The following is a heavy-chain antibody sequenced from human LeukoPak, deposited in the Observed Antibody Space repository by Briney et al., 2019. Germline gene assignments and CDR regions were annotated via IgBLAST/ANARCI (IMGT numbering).Heavy chain of an antibody. J-gene: IGHJ5*02. CDR1: GFTFSNAW. CDR2: IKSKTDGGTT. CDR3: AKDREEYSSSWYGSNWFDP. D-gene: IGHD6-13*01. Sequence: GGSLRLSCAASGFTFSNAWMSWVRQAPGKGLEWVGRIKSKTDGGTTDYAAPVKGRFTISRDNSKNTLYLQMNSLRAEDTAVYYCAKDREEYSSSWYGSNWFDPWGQGTLVTVSS. V-gene: IGHV3-15*01.